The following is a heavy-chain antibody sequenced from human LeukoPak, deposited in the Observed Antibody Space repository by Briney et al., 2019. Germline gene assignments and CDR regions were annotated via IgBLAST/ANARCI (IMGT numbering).Heavy chain of an antibody. V-gene: IGHV3-23*01. Sequence: PGGSLRLSCAASGFTFSTYAMSWVRQAPGKGLEWVSHFGGSGGSIYYADSVKGRFTISRDNSKNTLYLQMNSLRAEDTAVYYCAKSDCGGDCHLLDYWGQGTLVTLSS. CDR1: GFTFSTYA. CDR3: AKSDCGGDCHLLDY. J-gene: IGHJ4*02. D-gene: IGHD2-21*02. CDR2: FGGSGGSI.